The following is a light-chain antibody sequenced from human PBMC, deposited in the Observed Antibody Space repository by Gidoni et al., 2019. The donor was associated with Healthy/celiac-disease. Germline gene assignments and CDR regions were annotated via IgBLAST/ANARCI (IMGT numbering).Light chain of an antibody. CDR1: QSVLYISNNKNY. Sequence: DIVMTQSPDSLAVSLGEGATINCKSSQSVLYISNNKNYLAWYQQKPGQPPKLLIYWASTRASGVPDLFSGSGSGTDFTLTISSLQAEYVAVYYCQSGMYSFGQGTKLEIK. CDR2: WAS. CDR3: QSGMYS. J-gene: IGKJ2*03. V-gene: IGKV4-1*01.